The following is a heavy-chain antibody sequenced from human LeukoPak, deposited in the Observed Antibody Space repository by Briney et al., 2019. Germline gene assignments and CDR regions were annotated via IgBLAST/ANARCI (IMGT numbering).Heavy chain of an antibody. CDR2: IYYSGST. Sequence: SETLSLTCTVYGCSISSGGYYWSWIRQHPGKGLEWIGYIYYSGSTYYNPSLKSRVTISVDTSKNQFSLKLSSVTAADTAVYYCASAPNDYGDYEFLFDYWGQGTLVTASS. CDR1: GCSISSGGYY. CDR3: ASAPNDYGDYEFLFDY. D-gene: IGHD4-17*01. V-gene: IGHV4-31*03. J-gene: IGHJ4*02.